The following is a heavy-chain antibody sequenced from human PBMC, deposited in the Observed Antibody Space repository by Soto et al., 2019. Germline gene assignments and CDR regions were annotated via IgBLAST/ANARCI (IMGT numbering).Heavy chain of an antibody. D-gene: IGHD2-2*01. J-gene: IGHJ6*03. V-gene: IGHV3-23*01. Sequence: GGSLRLSCAASGFTFSSYAMSWVRQAPGKGLEWVSAISGSGGSTYYADSVKGRFTNSRDNSKNTLYLQMNSLRAEDTAVYYCAKDSGDIVVVPAAARDYYYYMDVWGKGTTVTVSS. CDR1: GFTFSSYA. CDR3: AKDSGDIVVVPAAARDYYYYMDV. CDR2: ISGSGGST.